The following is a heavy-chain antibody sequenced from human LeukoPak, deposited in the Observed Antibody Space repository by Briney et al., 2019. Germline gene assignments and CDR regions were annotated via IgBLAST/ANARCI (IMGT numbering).Heavy chain of an antibody. CDR2: ISGSGSST. J-gene: IGHJ4*02. D-gene: IGHD3-16*01. CDR1: GFTFSSYA. Sequence: GGSLRLSCAASGFTFSSYAMSWVRQAPGKGLEWVSTISGSGSSTYYADSVKGRFTISRDNSKNTLYLQMNSLRAEDTAVYYCVKGRWGTLYYCDFGGQGTLVTVSS. V-gene: IGHV3-23*01. CDR3: VKGRWGTLYYCDF.